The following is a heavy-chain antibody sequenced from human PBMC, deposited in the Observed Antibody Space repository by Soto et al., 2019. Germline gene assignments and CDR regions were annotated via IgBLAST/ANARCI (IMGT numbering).Heavy chain of an antibody. CDR1: GFTFSSYS. CDR2: ISSSSSYI. CDR3: ARVVGPCWSDYSYYFYY. D-gene: IGHD3-10*01. Sequence: GSLRLSCAASGFTFSSYSMNWVRQAPGKGLEWVSSISSSSSYIYYADSVKGRFTISRDNAKNSLYLQMNSLRAEDTAVYYCARVVGPCWSDYSYYFYYWGQGSLDIVSS. V-gene: IGHV3-21*01. J-gene: IGHJ4*02.